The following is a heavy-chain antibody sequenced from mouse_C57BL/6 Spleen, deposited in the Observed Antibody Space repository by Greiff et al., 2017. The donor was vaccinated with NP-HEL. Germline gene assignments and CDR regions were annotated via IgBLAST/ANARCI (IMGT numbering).Heavy chain of an antibody. CDR3: ASYGSSSWFAY. D-gene: IGHD1-1*01. V-gene: IGHV5-6*01. CDR1: GFTFSSYG. Sequence: EVKLVESGGDLVKPGGSLKLSCAASGFTFSSYGMSWVRQTPDKRLEWVATISSGGSYTYYPDSVKGRFTISRDNAKNTLYLQMSSLKSEDTAMYYCASYGSSSWFAYWGQGTLVTVSA. J-gene: IGHJ3*01. CDR2: ISSGGSYT.